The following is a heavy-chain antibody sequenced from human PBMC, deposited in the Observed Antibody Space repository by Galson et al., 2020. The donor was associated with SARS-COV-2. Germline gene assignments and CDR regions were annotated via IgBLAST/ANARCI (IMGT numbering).Heavy chain of an antibody. CDR1: GFTFSSYA. D-gene: IGHD4-17*01. CDR2: ISYDGSNK. Sequence: GGSLRLSCAASGFTFSSYAMHWVRQAPGKGLEWVAVISYDGSNKYYADSVKGRFTISRDNSKNTLYLQMNSLRAEDTAVYYCARGRGGDYLVDYWGQGTLVTVSS. J-gene: IGHJ4*02. V-gene: IGHV3-30*04. CDR3: ARGRGGDYLVDY.